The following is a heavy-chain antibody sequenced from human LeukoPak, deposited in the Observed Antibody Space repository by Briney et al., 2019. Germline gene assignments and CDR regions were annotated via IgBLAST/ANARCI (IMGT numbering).Heavy chain of an antibody. CDR3: ARDLSGVTGYTYGRGIDY. V-gene: IGHV3-23*01. CDR1: GFTFTHYA. Sequence: GGSLRLSCAASGFTFTHYAMSWFRQAPGKGLDWVSTISGTGDHPYYAASVKGRFTISRDNSRSTLYLQMNSLRAEDTAVYYCARDLSGVTGYTYGRGIDYWGQGTLVTVSS. CDR2: ISGTGDHP. J-gene: IGHJ4*02. D-gene: IGHD5-18*01.